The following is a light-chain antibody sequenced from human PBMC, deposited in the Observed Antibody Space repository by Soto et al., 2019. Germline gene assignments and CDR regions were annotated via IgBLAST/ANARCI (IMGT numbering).Light chain of an antibody. V-gene: IGLV1-44*01. CDR2: GND. CDR1: NSNIGSNT. CDR3: AVGDASRRGRV. J-gene: IGLJ2*01. Sequence: QSVLTQPPSASGTPGQRVTISCSGSNSNIGSNTVNWNQQFPGTAPRFLIYGNDLRPSGVPDRFSASKSGTSASLAISGLQSEDEADYYWAVGDASRRGRVFGGGTKLTVL.